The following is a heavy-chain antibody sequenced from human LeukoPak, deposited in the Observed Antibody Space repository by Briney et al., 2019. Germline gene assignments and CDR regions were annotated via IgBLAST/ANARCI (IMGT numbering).Heavy chain of an antibody. CDR1: GFTFSSHW. CDR3: ARVSSSWYPDYFDY. J-gene: IGHJ4*02. Sequence: GGSLRLSCAASGFTFSSHWMTWIRQAPGKGLEWVANIKQDGSEKYYVDSVKDRFTISRDNAKNSLYLQMNSLRAEDTAVYYCARVSSSWYPDYFDYWGQGTLVTVSS. D-gene: IGHD6-13*01. V-gene: IGHV3-7*01. CDR2: IKQDGSEK.